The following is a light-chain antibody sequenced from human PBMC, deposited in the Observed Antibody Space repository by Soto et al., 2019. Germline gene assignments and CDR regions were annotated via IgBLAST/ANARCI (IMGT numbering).Light chain of an antibody. Sequence: QSVLTQPASVSGSPGQSITISCTGTGNDVGGYSYVSWYQQHPGKAPKLMIYEVSNRPSGVSNRFSGSKSGNTASLTISGLQAEDEADYYCSSYTSSSTYVFGTGTKVTVL. CDR1: GNDVGGYSY. J-gene: IGLJ1*01. CDR2: EVS. CDR3: SSYTSSSTYV. V-gene: IGLV2-14*01.